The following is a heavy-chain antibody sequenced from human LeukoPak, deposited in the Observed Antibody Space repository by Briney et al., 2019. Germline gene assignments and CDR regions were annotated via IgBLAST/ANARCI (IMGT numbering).Heavy chain of an antibody. D-gene: IGHD2-15*01. J-gene: IGHJ6*03. V-gene: IGHV1-18*01. CDR2: ISAYNGNT. CDR1: GYTFTSYG. CDR3: ARGQTKIVVGTLYYMDV. Sequence: ASVKVSCKASGYTFTSYGISWVRQAPGQGLEWMGWISAYNGNTNYAQKLQGRVTMTTDTSTSTAYTELRSLRSDDTAVYYCARGQTKIVVGTLYYMDVWGKGTTVTVSS.